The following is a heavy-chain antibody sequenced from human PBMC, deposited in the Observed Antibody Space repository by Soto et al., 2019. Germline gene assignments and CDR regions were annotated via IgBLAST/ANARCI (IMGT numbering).Heavy chain of an antibody. V-gene: IGHV5-10-1*01. CDR3: ERQTMEDLRYFDWSYGMDV. D-gene: IGHD3-9*01. CDR1: GYSFAGYW. CDR2: IDPSDSQT. Sequence: GESLKISCKGSGYSFAGYWITWVRQKPGKGLEWMGRIDPSDSQTYYSPSFRGHVTISVTKSITTVFLQWSSLRASDTAMYYCERQTMEDLRYFDWSYGMDVWGQGTTVTVS. J-gene: IGHJ6*02.